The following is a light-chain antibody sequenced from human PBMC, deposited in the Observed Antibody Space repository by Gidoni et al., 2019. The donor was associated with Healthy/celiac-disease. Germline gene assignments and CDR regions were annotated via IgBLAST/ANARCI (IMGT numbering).Light chain of an antibody. J-gene: IGLJ3*02. Sequence: QSALTQPASVSGSPGPSTTISCTGTSSDVGGYNYVSWYQPHPGKAPKLMIYDVSNRPSGVSNRFSGSKSGNTASLTISGLQAEDEADYYCSSYTSRSTLVFGGGTKLTVL. CDR2: DVS. CDR1: SSDVGGYNY. V-gene: IGLV2-14*03. CDR3: SSYTSRSTLV.